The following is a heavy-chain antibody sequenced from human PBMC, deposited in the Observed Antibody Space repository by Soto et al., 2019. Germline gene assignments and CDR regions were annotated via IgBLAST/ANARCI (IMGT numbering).Heavy chain of an antibody. J-gene: IGHJ3*01. CDR3: AREQDDFDV. Sequence: STTYAQKFQGRVIMTRDTSTSTLYMELSSLRSEDTAVYYCAREQDDFDVWGQGTMVTVSS. V-gene: IGHV1-46*01. CDR2: ST.